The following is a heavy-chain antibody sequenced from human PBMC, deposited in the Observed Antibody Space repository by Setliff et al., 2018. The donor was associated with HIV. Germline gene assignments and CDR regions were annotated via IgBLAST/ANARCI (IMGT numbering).Heavy chain of an antibody. CDR2: IFHSGST. D-gene: IGHD2-15*01. J-gene: IGHJ4*02. V-gene: IGHV4-38-2*02. CDR1: GYSIRSGFY. CDR3: ARTMAVPATQPFDY. Sequence: PSETLSLTCSVSGYSIRSGFYWGWIRQPPGRRLEWIGSIFHSGSTYSNPSLKSRVTISVDASKRHFSLKLSSVTAADTAVYYCARTMAVPATQPFDYWGQGTLVTVSS.